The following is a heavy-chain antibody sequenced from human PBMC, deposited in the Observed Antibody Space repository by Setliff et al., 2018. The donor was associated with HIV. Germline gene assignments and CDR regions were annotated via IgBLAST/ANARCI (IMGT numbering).Heavy chain of an antibody. V-gene: IGHV4-59*12. Sequence: SETLSLTCTVSGGSISSYYWSWIRQPPGKGLEWIGNIFYSGHTFYNPSLKSRVTISVDTSKNQFSLKLSSVTAADTAVYYCARGIAAAGRWGQGTLVTVSS. CDR2: IFYSGHT. J-gene: IGHJ4*02. CDR3: ARGIAAAGR. D-gene: IGHD6-13*01. CDR1: GGSISSYY.